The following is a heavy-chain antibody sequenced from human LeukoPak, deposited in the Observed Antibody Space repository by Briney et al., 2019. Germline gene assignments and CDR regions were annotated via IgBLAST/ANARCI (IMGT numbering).Heavy chain of an antibody. CDR1: GFTFSSYS. V-gene: IGHV3-21*01. CDR2: ISSSSSYI. Sequence: GGSLRLSCAASGFTFSSYSMNWVRQAPGKGLEWVSSISSSSSYIYYADSVKGRFTISRDNSKNTLYLQMNSLRAEDTAVYYCWTMVRGVVRASYYFDYWGQGILVTVSS. J-gene: IGHJ4*02. D-gene: IGHD3-10*01. CDR3: WTMVRGVVRASYYFDY.